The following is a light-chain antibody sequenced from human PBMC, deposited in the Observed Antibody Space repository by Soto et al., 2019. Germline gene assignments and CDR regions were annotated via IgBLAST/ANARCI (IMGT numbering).Light chain of an antibody. CDR2: DNN. CDR1: SSNIGNNY. J-gene: IGLJ2*01. CDR3: GSWDSSLSALV. Sequence: QSVLTQPPSVSAAPGQKVTISCSGSSSNIGNNYVSWYQQLPGTAPKLVIYDNNKRPSGIPDRFSGSKSGTSATLGITGLQTGDEADYFCGSWDSSLSALVFGGGTKLTV. V-gene: IGLV1-51*01.